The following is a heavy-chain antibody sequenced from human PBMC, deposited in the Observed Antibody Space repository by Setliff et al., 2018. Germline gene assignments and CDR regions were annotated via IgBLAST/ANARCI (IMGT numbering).Heavy chain of an antibody. J-gene: IGHJ3*01. V-gene: IGHV3-74*01. CDR2: ISPDGSVI. CDR3: LMIVLR. Sequence: GYLRLSCAGSGFNFNSYWMNWVRQVQGKGLVWVSRISPDGSVIDYADSVKDRFTVSRDNAKNTLYLQMNSLRAEDTAVYYCLMIVLRWCQGTMVTVSS. CDR1: GFNFNSYW. D-gene: IGHD2-8*01.